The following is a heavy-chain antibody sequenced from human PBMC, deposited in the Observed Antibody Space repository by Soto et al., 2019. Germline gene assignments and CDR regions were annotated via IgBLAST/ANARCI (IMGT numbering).Heavy chain of an antibody. Sequence: QVQVVQSGAEVKKPGSSVRVSCKASGGTSSSYAITWMRQAPGQGLGWVGGIIPILDTTDYAQKFQGRVTFTADDSTSTVYMELSSLTSEDTAVYYCASGGTTVNRRFDFWGQGTLVTVSS. D-gene: IGHD4-4*01. CDR2: IIPILDTT. J-gene: IGHJ4*02. CDR3: ASGGTTVNRRFDF. CDR1: GGTSSSYA. V-gene: IGHV1-69*01.